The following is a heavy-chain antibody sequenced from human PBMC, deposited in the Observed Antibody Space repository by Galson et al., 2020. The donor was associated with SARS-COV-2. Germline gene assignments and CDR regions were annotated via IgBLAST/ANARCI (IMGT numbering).Heavy chain of an antibody. CDR2: ISYDGSNK. CDR1: GFTFSSYA. Sequence: QLGESLKISCAASGFTFSSYAMHWVRQAPGKGLEWVAVISYDGSNKYYADSVKGRFTISRDNSKNTLYLQMNSLRAEDTAVYYCARGSLFLEWLLYKDAFDIWGQGTMVTVSS. V-gene: IGHV3-30*04. CDR3: ARGSLFLEWLLYKDAFDI. D-gene: IGHD3-3*01. J-gene: IGHJ3*02.